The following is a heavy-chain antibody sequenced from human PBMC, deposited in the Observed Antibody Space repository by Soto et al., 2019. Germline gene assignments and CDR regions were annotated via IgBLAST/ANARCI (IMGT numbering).Heavy chain of an antibody. CDR2: IYYSGST. CDR3: ARETYYDYVWGSYRYFSWFDP. Sequence: PSETLSLTCTVSGGSVSSGSYYWSWIRQPPWKGLDWIGYIYYSGSTNYNPSLKSRVTISVDTSKNQFSLKLSSVTAADTAVYYCARETYYDYVWGSYRYFSWFDPWGQGTLVTVSS. CDR1: GGSVSSGSYY. V-gene: IGHV4-61*01. J-gene: IGHJ5*02. D-gene: IGHD3-16*02.